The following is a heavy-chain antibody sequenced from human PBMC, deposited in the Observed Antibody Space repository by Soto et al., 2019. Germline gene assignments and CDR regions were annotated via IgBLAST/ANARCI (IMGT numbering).Heavy chain of an antibody. D-gene: IGHD3-10*01. CDR3: ATELGENPASPFDA. Sequence: QVQLVQSGADVKKPGSSVKVSCQASGVTFSSETLGWVRQAPGQGLEWVGGIIPLFGTASYAQKFQGRVTITAEESTSTVDMELSSLRSDDTAVYFCATELGENPASPFDAWCQGTLVTVSS. CDR1: GVTFSSET. CDR2: IIPLFGTA. J-gene: IGHJ4*02. V-gene: IGHV1-69*01.